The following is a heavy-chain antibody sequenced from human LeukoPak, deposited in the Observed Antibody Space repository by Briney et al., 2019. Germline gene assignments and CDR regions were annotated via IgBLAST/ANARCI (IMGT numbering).Heavy chain of an antibody. CDR2: IYSGDST. J-gene: IGHJ4*02. Sequence: GGSLRLSCAASGFTVSSNYMSWVRQAPGKGLEWVSVIYSGDSTYYADSVKGRFTISRDNSKNTLYLQMNSLRAEDTAVYYSARVYYSGSSYVGFDYWGQGTLVTVSS. CDR1: GFTVSSNY. CDR3: ARVYYSGSSYVGFDY. D-gene: IGHD1-26*01. V-gene: IGHV3-53*01.